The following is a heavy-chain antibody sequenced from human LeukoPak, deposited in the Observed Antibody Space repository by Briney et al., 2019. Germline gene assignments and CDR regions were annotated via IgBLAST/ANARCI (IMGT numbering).Heavy chain of an antibody. Sequence: ASETLSLTCTVSGGSISSSSYYWGWIRQPPGKGLEWIGSIYYSGSTYYNPSLKSRVTISVDTSKNQFSLKLSSVTAADTAVYYCARGRALSFWVYWGQGTLVTVSS. D-gene: IGHD3-16*01. J-gene: IGHJ4*02. CDR1: GGSISSSSYY. CDR3: ARGRALSFWVY. CDR2: IYYSGST. V-gene: IGHV4-39*07.